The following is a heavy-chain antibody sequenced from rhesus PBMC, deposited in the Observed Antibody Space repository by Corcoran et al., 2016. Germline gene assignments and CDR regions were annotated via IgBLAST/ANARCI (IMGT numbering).Heavy chain of an antibody. CDR3: ASAHRIQRVQFNY. Sequence: QVKLQQWGEGLVKPSETLSLTCAVYGGSISGYYYWSWIRQPPGKGLEWIWYIYCNRASTNDNPSLKNRVTLSKDTSKTQFCLKLSSVTAADTVVYYCASAHRIQRVQFNYWGQGVLVTVSS. CDR1: GGSISGYYY. V-gene: IGHV4-73*01. J-gene: IGHJ4*01. D-gene: IGHD5-24*01. CDR2: IYCNRAST.